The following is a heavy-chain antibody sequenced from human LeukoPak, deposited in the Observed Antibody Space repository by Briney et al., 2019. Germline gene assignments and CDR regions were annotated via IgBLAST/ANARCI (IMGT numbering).Heavy chain of an antibody. CDR2: ISSSSSYI. D-gene: IGHD6-6*01. CDR1: GFTFSSYS. J-gene: IGHJ4*02. Sequence: PGGSLRLSCAASGFTFSSYSMNWVRQAPGKGLEWVSSISSSSSYIYYADSVKGRFTISRDNAKNSLYLQMNSLRAEDTAVYYCARGDTSSSSLGYWGQGTLVTVSS. CDR3: ARGDTSSSSLGY. V-gene: IGHV3-21*01.